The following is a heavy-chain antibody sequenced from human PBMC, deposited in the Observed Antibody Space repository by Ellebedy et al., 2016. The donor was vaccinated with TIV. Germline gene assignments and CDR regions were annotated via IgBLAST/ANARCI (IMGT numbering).Heavy chain of an antibody. CDR2: IFYSGSI. V-gene: IGHV4-59*01. CDR3: ARELSGSDHFDY. CDR1: GGSISGNN. D-gene: IGHD6-19*01. Sequence: MPSETLSLTCTVSGGSISGNNWSWIRQTPGSGLEWIGHIFYSGSIKYNPSLKSRVTISVDRSKNQFSLKLNSVTAADTAMYYCARELSGSDHFDYWGQGTLVTVSS. J-gene: IGHJ4*02.